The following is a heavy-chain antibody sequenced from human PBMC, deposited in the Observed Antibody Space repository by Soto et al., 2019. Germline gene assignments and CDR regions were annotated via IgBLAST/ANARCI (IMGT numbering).Heavy chain of an antibody. CDR2: ISAHNGHT. Sequence: VQLVQSPAEVKKSGASVKVSCQTSGYSFTTYGTSWVRQAPGQGVEWIAWISAHNGHTTYAQDFQDRVIMTTDTSTSTAYMELRSLRYADTAIYYCARGRGSSRWFEISHYFDTWGQGTLVTVSS. D-gene: IGHD6-13*01. J-gene: IGHJ4*02. V-gene: IGHV1-18*01. CDR1: GYSFTTYG. CDR3: ARGRGSSRWFEISHYFDT.